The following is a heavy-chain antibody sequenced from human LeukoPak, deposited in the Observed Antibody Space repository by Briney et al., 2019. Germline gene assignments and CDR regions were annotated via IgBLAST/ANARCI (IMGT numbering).Heavy chain of an antibody. CDR1: GGSISSSNYY. Sequence: TSETLSLTCTVSGGSISSSNYYGGWIRQPAGEGLEWIGSIYYSGSTYYNPSLKSRLTISVDTSKNQFSLKLSSVTAADTAVYYCARPNIRYCSGGACSNDGSDYWGQGTLVTVSS. CDR2: IYYSGST. J-gene: IGHJ4*02. D-gene: IGHD2-15*01. V-gene: IGHV4-39*07. CDR3: ARPNIRYCSGGACSNDGSDY.